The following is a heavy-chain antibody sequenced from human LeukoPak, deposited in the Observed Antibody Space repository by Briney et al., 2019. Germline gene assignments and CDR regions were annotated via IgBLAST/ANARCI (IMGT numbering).Heavy chain of an antibody. D-gene: IGHD1-26*01. CDR1: GFTFSSYE. J-gene: IGHJ4*02. V-gene: IGHV3-48*03. CDR3: ASQPGVGATIDY. Sequence: GGSLRLSCAASGFTFSSYEMNWVRQAPGKGLEWVSYISSSGSTIYYADSVKGRFTISRDNAKNSLYLQMNSLRAEDTAVYYCASQPGVGATIDYWGQGTLVTVSS. CDR2: ISSSGSTI.